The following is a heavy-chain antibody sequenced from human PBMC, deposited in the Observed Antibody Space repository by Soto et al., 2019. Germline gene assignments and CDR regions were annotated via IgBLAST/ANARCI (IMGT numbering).Heavy chain of an antibody. CDR1: GFTFSSHA. Sequence: QVQLVESGGGVVEPGRSLRLSCVGSGFTFSSHAMHWVRQAPGKGLEWVAVISYDGINKYYADSVKGRFTISRDNYKNTLYLHMNSLIEEDTAGYFCAWTTVTTNYCGQEPLVTVSS. CDR2: ISYDGINK. D-gene: IGHD4-4*01. V-gene: IGHV3-30-3*01. CDR3: AWTTVTTNY. J-gene: IGHJ4*02.